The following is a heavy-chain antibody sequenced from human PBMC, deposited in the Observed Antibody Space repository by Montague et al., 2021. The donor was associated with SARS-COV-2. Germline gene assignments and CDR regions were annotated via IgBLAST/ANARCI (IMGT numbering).Heavy chain of an antibody. J-gene: IGHJ4*02. D-gene: IGHD3/OR15-3a*01. CDR2: VRPGGST. Sequence: TLSLTCTVSDGAMNSVSDFWGWIRQPSGKGLVWFCRVRPGGSTNPTPSLGSRVTVSLDTSKSQFSLKLSSVTAADSAVYYCTTDTDWRGLAHWGLGTLVTVSS. CDR1: DGAMNSVSDF. V-gene: IGHV4-61*02. CDR3: TTDTDWRGLAH.